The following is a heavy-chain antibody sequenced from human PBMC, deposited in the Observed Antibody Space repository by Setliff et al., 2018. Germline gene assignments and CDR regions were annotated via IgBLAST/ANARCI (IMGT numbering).Heavy chain of an antibody. Sequence: GGSLRLSCAASGFTFSSYEMNWVRQAPGKGMEWVSYISSSGSTIYYADSVKGRFTISRDNAKNSLYLQMNSLRAEDTAVYYCARDAGFKSRKLPFDLWGRGTLVTVSS. J-gene: IGHJ2*01. CDR1: GFTFSSYE. CDR2: ISSSGSTI. D-gene: IGHD1-1*01. V-gene: IGHV3-48*03. CDR3: ARDAGFKSRKLPFDL.